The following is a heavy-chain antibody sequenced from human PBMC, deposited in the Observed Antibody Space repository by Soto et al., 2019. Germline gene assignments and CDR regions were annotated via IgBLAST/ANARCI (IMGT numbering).Heavy chain of an antibody. CDR3: ARYSRILVWFDL. CDR1: GGSISSGDYY. Sequence: SETLSLTCTVSGGSISSGDYYWSWIRQPPGKGLEWIGYIYYSGSTNYNPSLKSRVTISVDTSKNQFSLKLSSVTAADTAVYYCARYSRILVWFDLWGQGTLVTVSS. J-gene: IGHJ5*02. D-gene: IGHD6-13*01. V-gene: IGHV4-61*08. CDR2: IYYSGST.